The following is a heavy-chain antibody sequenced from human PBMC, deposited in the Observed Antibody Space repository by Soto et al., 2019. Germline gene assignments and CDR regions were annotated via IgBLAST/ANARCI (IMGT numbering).Heavy chain of an antibody. V-gene: IGHV4-31*03. D-gene: IGHD6-13*01. J-gene: IGHJ3*02. Sequence: ASETPSLPCTVSGGSLSSGGYYWGWVRQHPRKGLEWIGYIYYSGSTYYNPSLKSRVTISVDTSKNQFSLKLSSVTAADTAVYYCARDSRRSSSWYPDAFDIWGQGTMVTVSS. CDR3: ARDSRRSSSWYPDAFDI. CDR1: GGSLSSGGYY. CDR2: IYYSGST.